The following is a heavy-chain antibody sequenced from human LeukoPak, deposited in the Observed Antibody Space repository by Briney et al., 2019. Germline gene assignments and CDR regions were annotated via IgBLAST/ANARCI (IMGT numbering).Heavy chain of an antibody. V-gene: IGHV4-59*01. CDR3: ARDLWYYYGSGSQPYYYYYGMDV. D-gene: IGHD3-10*01. J-gene: IGHJ6*02. CDR1: GGSISSYY. CDR2: IYYSGST. Sequence: SETLSLTCTVSGGSISSYYWSWIRQPPGKGLEWIGYIYYSGSTNYNPSLKSRVTISVDTSKNQFSLKLSSVTAADTAVYYCARDLWYYYGSGSQPYYYYYGMDVWGQGTTVTVSS.